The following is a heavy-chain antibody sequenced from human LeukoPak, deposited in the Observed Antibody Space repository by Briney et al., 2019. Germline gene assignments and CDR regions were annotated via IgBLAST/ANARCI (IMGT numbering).Heavy chain of an antibody. Sequence: TGGSLSLSCAVSGFSFSSYAMSWVRQAPGKGLEWVSAISISGGSTYYAGPVRGRFTISRAHSKNTMYLPWDSRRAEDTAVYYCAAYYTSSDYWGQGTQVTVSS. CDR3: AAYYTSSDY. D-gene: IGHD6-6*01. CDR2: ISISGGST. V-gene: IGHV3-23*01. CDR1: GFSFSSYA. J-gene: IGHJ4*02.